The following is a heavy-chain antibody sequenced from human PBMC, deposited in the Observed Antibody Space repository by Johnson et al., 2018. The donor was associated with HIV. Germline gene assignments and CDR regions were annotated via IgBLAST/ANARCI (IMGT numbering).Heavy chain of an antibody. CDR3: ARDRARYAFDV. V-gene: IGHV3-30*03. CDR2: ILYDGSNK. J-gene: IGHJ3*01. CDR1: GLSFSNFG. Sequence: QVQLVESGGGVVQPGKSLTLSCVGSGLSFSNFGIHWVRQAPGKGLEWVAVILYDGSNKYYADSVKGRFTISRDNSKNTLYAQMNSLTAEDTAVYYCARDRARYAFDVWGQGTMVTVSS.